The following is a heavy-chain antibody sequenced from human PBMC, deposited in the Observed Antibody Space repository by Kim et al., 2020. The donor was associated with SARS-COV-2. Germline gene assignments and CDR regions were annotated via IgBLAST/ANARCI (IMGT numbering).Heavy chain of an antibody. V-gene: IGHV3-53*01. J-gene: IGHJ6*02. D-gene: IGHD6-19*01. CDR2: IYSDGST. CDR1: GFTVSSNY. Sequence: GGSLRLSCAASGFTVSSNYMSWVRQAPGKGLEWVSVIYSDGSTYYADSVKGRFTISRDNSKNTLYLQMNSLRADDTAGYYCARDERRTAVGPRYGMDVWGQGTTVTVSS. CDR3: ARDERRTAVGPRYGMDV.